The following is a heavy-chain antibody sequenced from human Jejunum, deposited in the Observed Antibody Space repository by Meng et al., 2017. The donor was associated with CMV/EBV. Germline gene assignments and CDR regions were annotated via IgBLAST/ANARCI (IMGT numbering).Heavy chain of an antibody. CDR3: ARGSIFVSFDS. V-gene: IGHV4-30-4*08. CDR2: IHDTGST. J-gene: IGHJ4*02. Sequence: QVQLQESGPGLVKPSQTLSLTCSVSGGSIGSGDYYWRWIPQPPGKGLEWIGYIHDTGSTYYNPSLKSRVDISLGTSRNHFSLTLSSVTAEDTAVYFCARGSIFVSFDSWGQGTLVTVSS. CDR1: GGSIGSGDYY. D-gene: IGHD3-3*01.